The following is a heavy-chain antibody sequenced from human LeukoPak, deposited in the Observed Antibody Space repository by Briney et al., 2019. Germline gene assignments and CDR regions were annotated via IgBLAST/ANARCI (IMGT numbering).Heavy chain of an antibody. Sequence: GGSLRLSCAASEFSVGSNYMTWVRQAPGKGLEWVSLIYSGGSTYYADSVKGRFTISRDNSKNTLYLQMNSLRAEDTAVYYAYGSGSYYDDYWGQGTLVTVSS. V-gene: IGHV3-66*01. CDR3: YGSGSYYDDY. CDR2: IYSGGST. CDR1: EFSVGSNY. D-gene: IGHD3-10*01. J-gene: IGHJ4*02.